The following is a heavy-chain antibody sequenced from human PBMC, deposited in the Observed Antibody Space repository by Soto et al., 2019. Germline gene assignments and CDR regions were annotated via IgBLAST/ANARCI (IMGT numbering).Heavy chain of an antibody. D-gene: IGHD3-10*01. Sequence: EVQLLESGGELVQPGGSLRLSCEASGFTFNKHAMNWVRQAPGKGLEWVSSISGLGNRVYYADSVKGRFTISRDNSKNTVYLQMSSLRAADTAIFYCAKAELGMDALDIWGPGTMVTVSS. CDR3: AKAELGMDALDI. CDR2: ISGLGNRV. J-gene: IGHJ3*02. V-gene: IGHV3-23*01. CDR1: GFTFNKHA.